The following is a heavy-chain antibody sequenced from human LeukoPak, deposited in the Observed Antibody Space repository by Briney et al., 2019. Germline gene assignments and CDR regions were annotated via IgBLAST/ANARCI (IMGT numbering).Heavy chain of an antibody. V-gene: IGHV4-59*01. D-gene: IGHD1-26*01. CDR3: SKFVRSFALLAY. CDR1: GGPIRTYY. CDR2: IHYSGST. J-gene: IGHJ4*02. Sequence: SETLSLTCTDSGGPIRTYYWSWIRQAPGKGLEWIAYIHYSGSTNYNPSLKSRVSISVDRSKNHLSLKLRSFTDADSCVYYCSKFVRSFALLAYWGQGTLVTVSS.